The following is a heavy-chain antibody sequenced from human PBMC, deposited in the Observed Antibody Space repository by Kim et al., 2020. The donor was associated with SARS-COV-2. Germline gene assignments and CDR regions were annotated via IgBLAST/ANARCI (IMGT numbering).Heavy chain of an antibody. Sequence: SVKVSCKASGYTLTSNPVNWVRQAPGQGLEWMGWINTITGNPMYAQGFTGRFVFSLDTSVSTAYLQISSLRAEDTAVYFCARGPGGLDVWGQGTTVTV. CDR3: ARGPGGLDV. V-gene: IGHV7-4-1*02. CDR1: GYTLTSNP. J-gene: IGHJ6*02. CDR2: INTITGNP.